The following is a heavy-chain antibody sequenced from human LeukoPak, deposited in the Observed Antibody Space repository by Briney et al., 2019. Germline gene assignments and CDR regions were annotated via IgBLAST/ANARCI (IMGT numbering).Heavy chain of an antibody. CDR2: INHSGST. CDR3: AREGEIGWLRFRLPFDY. J-gene: IGHJ4*02. Sequence: SETLSLTCAVYGGSFSGYYWSWIRQPPGKGLEWIGEINHSGSTNYNPSLKSRVTISVDTSKNQFSLKLSPVTAADTAVYYCAREGEIGWLRFRLPFDYWGQGTLVTVSS. D-gene: IGHD5-12*01. V-gene: IGHV4-34*01. CDR1: GGSFSGYY.